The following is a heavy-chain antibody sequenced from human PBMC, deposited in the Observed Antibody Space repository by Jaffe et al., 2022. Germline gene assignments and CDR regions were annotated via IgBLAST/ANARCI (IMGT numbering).Heavy chain of an antibody. Sequence: EVQLVQSGAEVKKPGESLKISCKGSGYSFTSYWIGWVRQMPGKGLEWMGIIYPGDSDTRYSPSFQGQVTISADKSISTAYLQWSSLKASDTAMYYCVRRSFGYSYGPHYFDYWGQGTLVTVSS. V-gene: IGHV5-51*03. J-gene: IGHJ4*02. D-gene: IGHD5-18*01. CDR3: VRRSFGYSYGPHYFDY. CDR2: IYPGDSDT. CDR1: GYSFTSYW.